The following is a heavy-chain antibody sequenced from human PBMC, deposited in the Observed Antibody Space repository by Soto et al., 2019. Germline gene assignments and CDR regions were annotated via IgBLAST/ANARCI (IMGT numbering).Heavy chain of an antibody. J-gene: IGHJ5*02. CDR2: LNTYGNT. Sequence: QAQLQESGPGLVRPSETLSLTCTVSGGSISSYRWSWIRQPAGKGLEWIGRLNTYGNTHYNPSLKSRVTVSVDTSRNQFFLTLRSVTAADSAVYHCGRESGETWDYEASWGQGTPVTVSS. CDR3: GRESGETWDYEAS. D-gene: IGHD1-7*01. CDR1: GGSISSYR. V-gene: IGHV4-4*07.